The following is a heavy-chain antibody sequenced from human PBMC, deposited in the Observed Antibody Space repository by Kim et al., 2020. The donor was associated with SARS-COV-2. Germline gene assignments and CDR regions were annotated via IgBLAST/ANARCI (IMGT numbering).Heavy chain of an antibody. CDR2: IYYSGST. CDR1: GGSISSSSYY. CDR3: ARDKSGFDY. Sequence: SETLSLTCTVSGGSISSSSYYWGWIRQPPGKGLEWIGSIYYSGSTYYNPSLKSRVTISVDTSKNQFSLKLSSVTAADTAVYYCARDKSGFDYWGQGTLVTVSS. D-gene: IGHD7-27*01. J-gene: IGHJ4*02. V-gene: IGHV4-39*07.